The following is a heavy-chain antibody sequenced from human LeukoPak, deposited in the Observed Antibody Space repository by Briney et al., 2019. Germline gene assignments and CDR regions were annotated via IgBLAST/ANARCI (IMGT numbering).Heavy chain of an antibody. CDR1: GYSISSGYY. CDR3: AGPYDFWSGYQN. J-gene: IGHJ4*02. V-gene: IGHV4-38-2*02. Sequence: SETLSLTCTVSGYSISSGYYWGWIRQPPGKGLEWIGSIYHSGSTYYNPSLKSRVTISVDTSKNQFSLKLSSVTAADTAVYYCAGPYDFWSGYQNWGQGTLVTVSS. D-gene: IGHD3-3*01. CDR2: IYHSGST.